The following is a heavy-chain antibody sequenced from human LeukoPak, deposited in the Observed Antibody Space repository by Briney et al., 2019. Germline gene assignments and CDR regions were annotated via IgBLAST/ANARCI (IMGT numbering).Heavy chain of an antibody. CDR1: GLTLRDYG. V-gene: IGHV3-33*06. CDR2: VWFNDYDK. J-gene: IGHJ4*02. CDR3: AKDSRSSNTYVTN. D-gene: IGHD3-10*01. Sequence: GGSLRLSCEASGLTLRDYGMHWVRLAPGRGLEWVAVVWFNDYDKYYADSVKGRFTISRDNSKNTLYLQMNSLRAEDTALYYCAKDSRSSNTYVTNWGQGTQVTVSS.